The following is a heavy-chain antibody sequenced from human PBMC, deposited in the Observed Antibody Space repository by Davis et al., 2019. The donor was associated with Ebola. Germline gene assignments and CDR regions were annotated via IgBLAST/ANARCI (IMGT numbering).Heavy chain of an antibody. CDR2: ISSSGSTI. J-gene: IGHJ6*02. CDR3: ARDHMLRYYYYGMDV. CDR1: GFTFSDYY. V-gene: IGHV3-11*04. D-gene: IGHD3-10*02. Sequence: GESLKISCAASGFTFSDYYMSWIRQAPGKGLEWVSYISSSGSTIYYADSVKGRFTISRDNAKNSLYLQMNSLRAEDTAVYYCARDHMLRYYYYGMDVWGQGTTVTVSS.